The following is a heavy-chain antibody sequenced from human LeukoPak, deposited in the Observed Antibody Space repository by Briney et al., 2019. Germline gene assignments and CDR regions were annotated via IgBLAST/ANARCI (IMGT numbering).Heavy chain of an antibody. D-gene: IGHD6-13*01. J-gene: IGHJ4*02. CDR1: GFTFDDYG. CDR2: ISWNGGST. Sequence: GGSLRLSCAASGFTFDDYGMSWVRQAPGKGLEWVSGISWNGGSTRYADSVTGRFTISRDNAKNSLYLQMNSLRAEDTALYYCARPYSSSWTSDYWGQGTLVTVSS. CDR3: ARPYSSSWTSDY. V-gene: IGHV3-20*04.